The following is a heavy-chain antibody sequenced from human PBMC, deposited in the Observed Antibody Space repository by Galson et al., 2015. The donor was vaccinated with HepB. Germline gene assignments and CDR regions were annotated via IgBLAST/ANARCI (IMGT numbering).Heavy chain of an antibody. CDR3: ARDLLGTYTSYWSTYDY. CDR2: ISYSGST. V-gene: IGHV4-59*01. Sequence: ETLSLTCTVSGGSISPYYWSWIRQPPGKGLEYIGYISYSGSTNYNPSLKSRVTISVDTSKNQFSLKLSSVTAADTAVYYCARDLLGTYTSYWSTYDYWGRRTLVTVSS. CDR1: GGSISPYY. J-gene: IGHJ4*02. D-gene: IGHD6-19*01.